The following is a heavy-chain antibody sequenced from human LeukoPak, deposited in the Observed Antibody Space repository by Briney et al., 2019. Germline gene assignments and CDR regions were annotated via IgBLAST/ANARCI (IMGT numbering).Heavy chain of an antibody. Sequence: ASVKVSCKASGYSFTSYGITWVRQAPGQGLEWMGWIIAYNGNTNYAQKLQDRVTMTTDTPTSTAYMELRSLRSDDTAVYYCARGFTYYYDSSGYPILGYWGQGTLVTVSS. CDR1: GYSFTSYG. CDR3: ARGFTYYYDSSGYPILGY. D-gene: IGHD3-22*01. CDR2: IIAYNGNT. J-gene: IGHJ4*02. V-gene: IGHV1-18*01.